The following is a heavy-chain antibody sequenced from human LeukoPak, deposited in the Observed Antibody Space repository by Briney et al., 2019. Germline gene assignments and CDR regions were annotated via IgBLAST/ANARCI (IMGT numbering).Heavy chain of an antibody. Sequence: GGSLRLSCAASGLASTSFGWNWVRQAPGKGLEWVSSISGKDGNTYYADSVKGRFTISTDNSRNTIFLQMNSLRGEDTALYFCAKSPLESCPNDKCYFYFFDSWGQGTLVTVSS. CDR2: ISGKDGNT. CDR1: GLASTSFG. D-gene: IGHD2-8*01. J-gene: IGHJ4*02. V-gene: IGHV3-23*01. CDR3: AKSPLESCPNDKCYFYFFDS.